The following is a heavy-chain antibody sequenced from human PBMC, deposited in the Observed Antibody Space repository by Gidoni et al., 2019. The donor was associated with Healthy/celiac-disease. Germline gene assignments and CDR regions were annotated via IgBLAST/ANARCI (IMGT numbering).Heavy chain of an antibody. CDR2: ISSSSSYT. CDR1: GFTFSSNS. CDR3: AREMDDILTGYLN. D-gene: IGHD3-9*01. Sequence: ELQLVESGGGLVKPGGSLRLSCAAPGFTFSSNSMNWVRQAPGKGLEWVSSISSSSSYTYYAGSVKGRFTISRDNAKNSLYLQMNSLRAEDTAVYYCAREMDDILTGYLNWGQGTLVTVSS. V-gene: IGHV3-21*01. J-gene: IGHJ4*02.